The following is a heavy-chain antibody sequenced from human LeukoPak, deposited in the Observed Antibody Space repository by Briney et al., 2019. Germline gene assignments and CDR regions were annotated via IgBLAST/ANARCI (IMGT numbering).Heavy chain of an antibody. CDR3: ARVREYYDILTAYYYYYMDV. J-gene: IGHJ6*03. Sequence: GGSLRLSCAASRFTFNTYWMHWVRQAPGKGLVWVSSISSSSSYIYYADSVKGRFTISRDNAKNSLYLQMNSLRAEDTAVYYCARVREYYDILTAYYYYYMDVWGKGTTVTISS. D-gene: IGHD3-9*01. CDR1: RFTFNTYW. V-gene: IGHV3-21*01. CDR2: ISSSSSYI.